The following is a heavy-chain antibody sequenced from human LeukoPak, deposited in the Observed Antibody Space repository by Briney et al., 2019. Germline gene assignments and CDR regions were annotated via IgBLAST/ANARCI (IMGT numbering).Heavy chain of an antibody. CDR3: ARDRGATSFDY. V-gene: IGHV3-7*01. CDR2: INQDGSQK. CDR1: GFTFSGFY. Sequence: GGSLRLSCAAAGFTFSGFYMSWVRQAPRQGLEWVANINQDGSQKYYVDSVKGRFTISRDNAKNSLYLQMNSLRAEDTAVYYCARDRGATSFDYWGQGTLVTVSP. D-gene: IGHD1-26*01. J-gene: IGHJ4*02.